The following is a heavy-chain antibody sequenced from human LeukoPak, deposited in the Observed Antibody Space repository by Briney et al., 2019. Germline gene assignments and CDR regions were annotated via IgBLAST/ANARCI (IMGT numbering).Heavy chain of an antibody. D-gene: IGHD6-13*01. CDR2: IDSSSSTI. CDR1: GFDFSTYS. J-gene: IGHJ6*02. Sequence: PGGSLRLSCAASGFDFSTYSMHWVRRAPGRGLEWLSYIDSSSSTIYYADSVKGRFTISRDNAKNSLYLQMNSLRAGDTAVFYCARGGARSSSYYYYGMDVWGLGTTVTVSS. V-gene: IGHV3-48*01. CDR3: ARGGARSSSYYYYGMDV.